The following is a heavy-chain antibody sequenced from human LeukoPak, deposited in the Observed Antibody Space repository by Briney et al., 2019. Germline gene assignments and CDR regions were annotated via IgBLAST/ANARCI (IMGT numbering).Heavy chain of an antibody. CDR2: ISSNGGST. J-gene: IGHJ4*02. Sequence: PGGSLRLSCSASGFTFSSYAMHWVRQAPGKGLEYVSAISSNGGSTYYADSVKGRFTISRDNSKNTLYLQMSSLRAEDTAVYYCVKEVGLSHSSSSWGYFDYWGQGTLVTVS. CDR3: VKEVGLSHSSSSWGYFDY. CDR1: GFTFSSYA. D-gene: IGHD6-13*01. V-gene: IGHV3-64D*06.